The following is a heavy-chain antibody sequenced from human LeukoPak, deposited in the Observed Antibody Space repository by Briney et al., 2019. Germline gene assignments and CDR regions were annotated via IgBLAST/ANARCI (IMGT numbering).Heavy chain of an antibody. CDR3: ARETIAAAGSFFDY. D-gene: IGHD6-13*01. CDR2: ISYDGSNK. CDR1: GFTFSSYG. V-gene: IGHV3-30*03. Sequence: GRSLRLSCAASGFTFSSYGMHWVRQAPGKGLEWVAVISYDGSNKYYADSVKGRFTISRDNSKNTLYLQMNSLRAEDTAVYYCARETIAAAGSFFDYWGQGTLVTVSS. J-gene: IGHJ4*02.